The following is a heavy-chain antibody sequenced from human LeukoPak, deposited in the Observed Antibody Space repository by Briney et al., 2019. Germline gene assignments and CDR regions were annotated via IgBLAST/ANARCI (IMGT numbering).Heavy chain of an antibody. CDR2: IYSGGST. D-gene: IGHD4-17*01. J-gene: IGHJ3*02. CDR3: GRRKVGRWGWGDYEYDAFDI. Sequence: GGSLRLSCAASGFTVSSNYMSWVRQAPGEGLEWVSVIYSGGSTYYADSVKGRFTISRDNSKNTLYLQMNSLRAEDTAVYYCGRRKVGRWGWGDYEYDAFDIWGQGTMVTVSS. V-gene: IGHV3-53*01. CDR1: GFTVSSNY.